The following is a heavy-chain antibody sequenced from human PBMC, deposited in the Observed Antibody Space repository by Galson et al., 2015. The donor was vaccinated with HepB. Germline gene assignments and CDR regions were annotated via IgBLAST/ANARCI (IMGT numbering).Heavy chain of an antibody. V-gene: IGHV4-59*01. CDR3: ARNQYSSSPHFHY. CDR1: GASISSYY. Sequence: LSLTCSVSGASISSYYWTWIRQPPGKGLEWIGHIYHSGYTKYNPSLKRQVTISMDTSNNQFSLRLTFVTAADTAVYYCARNQYSSSPHFHYWGQGTLLTVSS. D-gene: IGHD6-6*01. J-gene: IGHJ4*02. CDR2: IYHSGYT.